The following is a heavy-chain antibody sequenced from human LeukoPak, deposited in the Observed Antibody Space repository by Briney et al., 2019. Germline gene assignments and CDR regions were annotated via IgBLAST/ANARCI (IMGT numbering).Heavy chain of an antibody. V-gene: IGHV4-4*07. D-gene: IGHD2-2*01. J-gene: IGHJ4*02. Sequence: SEALSLTCTVSGASISSYYWSWIRQPAGKGLEWIGRIHTTGGTRYNPSLKSRITMSVDASKNQFTLKLSSVTAADTAVYYCARDLALGYCPSSSCSSPLFDYWGQGTLVTVSS. CDR2: IHTTGGT. CDR1: GASISSYY. CDR3: ARDLALGYCPSSSCSSPLFDY.